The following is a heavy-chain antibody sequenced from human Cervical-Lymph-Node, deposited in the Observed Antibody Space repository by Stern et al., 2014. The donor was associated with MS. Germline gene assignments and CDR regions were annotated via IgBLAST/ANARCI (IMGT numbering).Heavy chain of an antibody. CDR3: ARVVHSSSDYYGMDV. J-gene: IGHJ6*02. V-gene: IGHV1-18*01. CDR2: TSAYNGNT. CDR1: GYTFTSYG. D-gene: IGHD6-6*01. Sequence: VQLVESGAEVKKPGASVKVSCKASGYTFTSYGISWVRQAPGQGLECMGWTSAYNGNTNYAQKLQGRVTMTTDTSTSTAYMELRSLRSDDTAVYYCARVVHSSSDYYGMDVWGQGTTVTVSS.